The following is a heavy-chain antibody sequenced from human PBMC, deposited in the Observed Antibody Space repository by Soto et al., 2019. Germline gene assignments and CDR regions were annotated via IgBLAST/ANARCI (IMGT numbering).Heavy chain of an antibody. CDR3: ARPGGGYSYGYSFDY. J-gene: IGHJ4*02. D-gene: IGHD5-18*01. Sequence: GGSLRLSCAASGFTFSSYGMHWVRQAPGKGLEWVAVIWYDGSNKYYADSVKGRFTISRDNSKNTLYLQMNSLRAEDTAVYYCARPGGGYSYGYSFDYWGQGTLVTVSS. V-gene: IGHV3-33*01. CDR1: GFTFSSYG. CDR2: IWYDGSNK.